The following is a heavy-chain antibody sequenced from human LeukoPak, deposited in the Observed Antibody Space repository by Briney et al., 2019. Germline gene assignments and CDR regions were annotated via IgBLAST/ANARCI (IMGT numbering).Heavy chain of an antibody. D-gene: IGHD3-22*01. Sequence: ASVKVSCKAFGYTFTSYDISWVRQAPGQGLEWMGWISAYNGNTNYAQKLQGRVTMTTDTSTSTAYMELRSLRSDDTAVYYCARDADSSGYYNWFDPWGQGTLVTVSS. V-gene: IGHV1-18*01. CDR3: ARDADSSGYYNWFDP. J-gene: IGHJ5*02. CDR2: ISAYNGNT. CDR1: GYTFTSYD.